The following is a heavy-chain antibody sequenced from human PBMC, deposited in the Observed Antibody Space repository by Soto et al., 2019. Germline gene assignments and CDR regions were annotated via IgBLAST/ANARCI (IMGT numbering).Heavy chain of an antibody. CDR3: ASRTTIGEPLGRGAFDI. CDR2: INHSGST. D-gene: IGHD3-10*01. CDR1: GGSFSGYY. V-gene: IGHV4-34*01. J-gene: IGHJ3*02. Sequence: SETLSLTCAVYGGSFSGYYWSWIRQPPGKGLEWIGEINHSGSTNYNPSLKSRVTISVDTSKNQFSLKLSSVTAADTAVYYCASRTTIGEPLGRGAFDIWGQGTMVTVSS.